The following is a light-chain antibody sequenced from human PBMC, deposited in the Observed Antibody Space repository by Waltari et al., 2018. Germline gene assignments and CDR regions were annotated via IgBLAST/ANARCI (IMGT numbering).Light chain of an antibody. V-gene: IGLV2-14*01. CDR2: EVS. CDR1: SNDIGGYNY. CDR3: KSYTTSNTWV. J-gene: IGLJ3*02. Sequence: QSALTQPASVSGSPGQSITISCTGTSNDIGGYNYVSWYQQHPGKAPKLMIFEVSKRPSGGSNRFSGSKSDNTASLTISGLQAEDGADYFCKSYTTSNTWVFGGGTKLTVL.